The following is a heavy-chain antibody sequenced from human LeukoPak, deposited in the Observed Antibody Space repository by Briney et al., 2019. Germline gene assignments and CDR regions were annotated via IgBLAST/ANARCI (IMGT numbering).Heavy chain of an antibody. D-gene: IGHD3-22*01. J-gene: IGHJ4*02. CDR2: IRSSGRTI. V-gene: IGHV3-11*04. CDR3: ARDYYDSSGHFDY. CDR1: GFTFSDYY. Sequence: KPGGSLRLSCAASGFTFSDYYMSWIRQAPGKGLEWVSYIRSSGRTIYYADSVKGRFTNSSDNAKNSLYLQMNSLRAEDTAVYYCARDYYDSSGHFDYWGQGTLVTVSS.